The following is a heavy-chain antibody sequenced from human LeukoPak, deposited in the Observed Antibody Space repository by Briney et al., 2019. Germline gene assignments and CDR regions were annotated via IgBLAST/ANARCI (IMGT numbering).Heavy chain of an antibody. Sequence: PSETLSLTCTVSGGSISSYYWSWIRQPPGKGLEWIGEINHSGSTNYNPSLKSRVTISVDKSKNQFSLKLSSVTAADTAVYYCARGKYGSGSYYTFDYWGQGTLVTVSS. D-gene: IGHD3-10*01. CDR3: ARGKYGSGSYYTFDY. V-gene: IGHV4-34*01. CDR2: INHSGST. J-gene: IGHJ4*02. CDR1: GGSISSYY.